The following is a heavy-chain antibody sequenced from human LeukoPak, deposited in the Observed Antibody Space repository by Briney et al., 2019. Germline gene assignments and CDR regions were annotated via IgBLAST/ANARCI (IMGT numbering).Heavy chain of an antibody. Sequence: ASVKVSCKASGYTFTGYYMHWVRQAPGQGLEWMGWISAYNGNTNYAQKLQGRVTMTTDTSTSTAYMELRSLRSDDTAVYYCARLKIWFGEFYFDYWGQGTLVTVSS. CDR2: ISAYNGNT. CDR3: ARLKIWFGEFYFDY. D-gene: IGHD3-10*01. J-gene: IGHJ4*02. CDR1: GYTFTGYY. V-gene: IGHV1-18*04.